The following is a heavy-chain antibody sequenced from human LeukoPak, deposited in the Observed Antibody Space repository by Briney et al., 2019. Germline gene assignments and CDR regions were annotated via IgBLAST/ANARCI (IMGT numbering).Heavy chain of an antibody. CDR3: AKESRGRAFDI. CDR1: GFTFSSYG. CDR2: ISYDGSNK. V-gene: IGHV3-30*18. Sequence: QPGGSLRLSCAASGFTFSSYGTHWVRQAPGKGLEWVAVISYDGSNKYYADSVKGRFTISRDNSKNTLYLQMNSLRAEDTAVYYCAKESRGRAFDIWGQGTMVTVSS. J-gene: IGHJ3*02. D-gene: IGHD3-16*01.